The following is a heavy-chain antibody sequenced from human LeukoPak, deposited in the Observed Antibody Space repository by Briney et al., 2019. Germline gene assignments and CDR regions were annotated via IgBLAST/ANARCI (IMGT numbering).Heavy chain of an antibody. CDR2: MNPNSGNT. V-gene: IGHV1-8*01. J-gene: IGHJ6*03. D-gene: IGHD1-26*01. CDR1: GYTFTSYD. CDR3: ARAKSGSYGYYYYYYMDV. Sequence: GASVKVSCKASGYTFTSYDINWVRQATGQGLEWMGWMNPNSGNTGYAQKFQGRVTMTRNTSISTAYMELSSLRSEDTAVYYCARAKSGSYGYYYYYYMDVWGKGTTVTISS.